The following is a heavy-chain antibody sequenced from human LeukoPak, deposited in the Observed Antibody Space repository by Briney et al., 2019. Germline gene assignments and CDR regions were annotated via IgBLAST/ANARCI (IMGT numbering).Heavy chain of an antibody. D-gene: IGHD7-27*01. CDR3: ATRPSATDWGPFDF. CDR1: GLPFSRHG. Sequence: GGSLRLSCAASGLPFSRHGMHWVRQAPGRGLEWVAMIRSDGINNHYAGSVEGRLIISRDNSKRTVYLQMNSLRTEDTALYFCATRPSATDWGPFDFWGQGTLVTVSS. J-gene: IGHJ4*02. V-gene: IGHV3-30*02. CDR2: IRSDGINN.